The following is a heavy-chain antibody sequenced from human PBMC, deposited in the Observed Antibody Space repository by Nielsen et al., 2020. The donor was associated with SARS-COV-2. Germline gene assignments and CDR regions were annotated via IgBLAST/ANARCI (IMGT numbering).Heavy chain of an antibody. J-gene: IGHJ4*02. D-gene: IGHD2-2*02. CDR3: AKGRSYCSSTSCYKYYFDY. Sequence: GGSLRLSCAASGFTFSSYAMSWVRQAPGKGLEWVSAISGSGGSTYYADSVKGRFTISRDNSKNTLYLQMNSPRAEDTAVYYCAKGRSYCSSTSCYKYYFDYWGQGTLVTVSS. CDR1: GFTFSSYA. CDR2: ISGSGGST. V-gene: IGHV3-23*01.